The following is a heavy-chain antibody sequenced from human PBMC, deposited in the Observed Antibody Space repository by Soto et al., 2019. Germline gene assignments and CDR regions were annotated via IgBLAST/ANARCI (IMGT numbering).Heavy chain of an antibody. J-gene: IGHJ3*02. D-gene: IGHD4-17*01. V-gene: IGHV4-59*01. CDR1: GGSISSYY. Sequence: QVQLQESGPGLVKPSETLSLTCTVSGGSISSYYWSWIRQPPGKGLEWIGYIYYSGSTNYNPSLKSRVNISVDTSKNQFSLKLSSVTAADTAVYYCAKAGHDYGDYDAFDIWGQGTMVTVSS. CDR3: AKAGHDYGDYDAFDI. CDR2: IYYSGST.